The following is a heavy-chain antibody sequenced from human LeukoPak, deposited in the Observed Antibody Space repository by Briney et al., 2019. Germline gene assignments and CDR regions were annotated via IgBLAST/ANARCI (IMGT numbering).Heavy chain of an antibody. CDR2: IPISGSTI. CDR1: GFTFSSYS. D-gene: IGHD5-12*01. Sequence: PGGSLRLSCAASGFTFSSYSMNWVRQAPGKGLESVSYIPISGSTIYYADSVKGRFTFSRDNAKNSLYLQMNSLRAEDTAVYYCARVRREVATIGFDYWGQGTLVTVSS. V-gene: IGHV3-48*04. CDR3: ARVRREVATIGFDY. J-gene: IGHJ4*02.